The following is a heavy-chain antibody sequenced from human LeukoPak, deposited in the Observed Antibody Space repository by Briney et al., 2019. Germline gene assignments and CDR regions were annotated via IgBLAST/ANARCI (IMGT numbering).Heavy chain of an antibody. V-gene: IGHV3-74*01. CDR1: GFTFSSYW. D-gene: IGHD3-22*01. CDR2: IKSDGST. CDR3: ARAPSEIGGYYPEYFRH. J-gene: IGHJ1*01. Sequence: GGSLRLSCAAPGFTFSSYWMHWVRQAPGKGLVWVSRIKSDGSTNYADSVKGRFTISRDNAKNTVSLQMNSLRAEDTGVYYCARAPSEIGGYYPEYFRHWGQGTLVTVSS.